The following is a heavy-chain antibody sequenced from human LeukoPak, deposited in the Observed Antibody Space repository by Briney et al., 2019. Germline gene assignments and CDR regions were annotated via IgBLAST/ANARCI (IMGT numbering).Heavy chain of an antibody. CDR3: ARSRWYGDYYYYYYMDV. Sequence: GGSLRLSCAASGFTFSSYGMHWVRQAPGQGLEGVAVIWYDGSNEYYADSVKGRFTISRDNSKNTLYLQMNSLRAEDTAVYYCARSRWYGDYYYYYYMDVWGKGTTVTVSS. J-gene: IGHJ6*03. D-gene: IGHD4-17*01. CDR1: GFTFSSYG. V-gene: IGHV3-33*01. CDR2: IWYDGSNE.